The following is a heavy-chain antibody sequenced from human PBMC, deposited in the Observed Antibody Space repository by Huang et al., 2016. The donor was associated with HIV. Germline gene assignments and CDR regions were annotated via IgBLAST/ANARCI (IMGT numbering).Heavy chain of an antibody. J-gene: IGHJ3*02. CDR3: AISPQGTFDI. CDR2: ISSSSNYI. CDR1: GFAFRTYN. V-gene: IGHV3-21*01. D-gene: IGHD3-10*01. Sequence: EAQLVQSGGGLVKPGGSLRLSCAASGFAFRTYNMNWVRQAPGKGLEWVSSISSSSNYIDYAESVKGRFTISRDNAKNSLYLQMNSLRAEDTALYYCAISPQGTFDIWGQGTMVTVSS.